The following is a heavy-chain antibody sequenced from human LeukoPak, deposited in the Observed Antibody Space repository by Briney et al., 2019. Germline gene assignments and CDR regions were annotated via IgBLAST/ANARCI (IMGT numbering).Heavy chain of an antibody. CDR1: GFTVSSSY. V-gene: IGHV3-53*01. CDR3: ARKNDLFNAAFDI. Sequence: PGGSLRLSCAASGFTVSSSYMSWVRQAPGKGLEWVSITYTDVNTNYADSVKGRFTISRDSSQNTLPLQMNSLRAEDTAVYYCARKNDLFNAAFDIWGQGTVVTVSS. J-gene: IGHJ3*02. D-gene: IGHD1-1*01. CDR2: TYTDVNT.